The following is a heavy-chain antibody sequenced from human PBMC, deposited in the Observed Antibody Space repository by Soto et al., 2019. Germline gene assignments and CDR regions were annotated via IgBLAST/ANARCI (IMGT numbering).Heavy chain of an antibody. CDR2: LYWDDDK. Sequence: QITLKESGPTLVKPTQTLTLTCTFSGFSLSTSGVGVGWIRQPPGKAREWLALLYWDDDKRYSPSLKGRLTNTKDTSKNRVVLTMTHMDPVDTATYYCAHTPPVPPPRTPRRYNWFDPWGQGTLVTVSS. J-gene: IGHJ5*02. CDR3: AHTPPVPPPRTPRRYNWFDP. D-gene: IGHD2-15*01. CDR1: GFSLSTSGVG. V-gene: IGHV2-5*02.